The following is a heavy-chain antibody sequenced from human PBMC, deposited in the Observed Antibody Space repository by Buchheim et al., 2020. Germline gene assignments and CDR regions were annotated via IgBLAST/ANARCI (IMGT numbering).Heavy chain of an antibody. V-gene: IGHV3-48*03. CDR1: GFTFSSYE. CDR3: ASGPQYSGSPEY. D-gene: IGHD2-15*01. J-gene: IGHJ4*02. CDR2: ISNSGSVI. Sequence: EVQLVESGGGLVQPGGSLRLSCAASGFTFSSYEMTWVRQAPGKGLEWVSYISNSGSVIKYVDSVRGRFTISRDNAKNSLYLQMNSLRAEDTAVYYCASGPQYSGSPEYWGQGTL.